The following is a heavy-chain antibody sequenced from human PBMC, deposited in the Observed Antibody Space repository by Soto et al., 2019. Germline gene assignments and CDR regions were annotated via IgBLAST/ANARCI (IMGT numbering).Heavy chain of an antibody. CDR1: GFTFRTYG. CDR3: AKEMTTIFGPFDY. J-gene: IGHJ4*02. CDR2: IRSDGSNK. V-gene: IGHV3-30*02. D-gene: IGHD3-3*01. Sequence: GGSLRLSCAASGFTFRTYGMHWARQAPGKGLEWVAVIRSDGSNKDYADSVKGRFTISRDTSKNTLYLQMNSLRAEDTAVYYCAKEMTTIFGPFDYWGQGTLVTVSS.